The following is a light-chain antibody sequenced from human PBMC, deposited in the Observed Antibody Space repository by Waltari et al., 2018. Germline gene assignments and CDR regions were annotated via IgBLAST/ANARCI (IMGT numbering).Light chain of an antibody. CDR1: SSDVGGYNF. Sequence: QSALTQPASVSGSPGQSITISCTGNSSDVGGYNFVSWYQQHPGKAPKLIIYDVTNRPSGVSTRFSGSKSGNTASLTISGLQTEDEADYYCSSYTTSSTRVFGGGTKLTVL. V-gene: IGLV2-14*03. CDR3: SSYTTSSTRV. J-gene: IGLJ3*02. CDR2: DVT.